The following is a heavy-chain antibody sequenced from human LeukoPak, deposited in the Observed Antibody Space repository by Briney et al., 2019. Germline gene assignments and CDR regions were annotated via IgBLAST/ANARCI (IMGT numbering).Heavy chain of an antibody. J-gene: IGHJ6*03. Sequence: PGGSLRLSCTASGFTFGDYAMSWVRQAPGKGLEWVGFIRSKAYGRTTEYAASVKGRFTISRDDSKSIAYLQMNSLKTEDTAVYYCTTGGIAAPSSEFYYYYYMDVWGKGTTVTVSS. D-gene: IGHD6-13*01. CDR1: GFTFGDYA. CDR2: IRSKAYGRTT. CDR3: TTGGIAAPSSEFYYYYYMDV. V-gene: IGHV3-49*04.